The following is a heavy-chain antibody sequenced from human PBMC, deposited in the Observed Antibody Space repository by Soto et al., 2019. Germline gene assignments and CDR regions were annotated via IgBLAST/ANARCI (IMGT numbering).Heavy chain of an antibody. V-gene: IGHV3-53*01. CDR3: ARARVEVPAHPRLDAFDL. CDR2: LYRGGST. J-gene: IGHJ3*01. Sequence: RLSCAASGFTVSSTFMMWVRQAPGKGLEWVSSLYRGGSTYYADAVEGRFIVSRDSPENTLYLQMNSLRGDDTAVYYCARARVEVPAHPRLDAFDLWGPGTVVTVS. CDR1: GFTVSSTF.